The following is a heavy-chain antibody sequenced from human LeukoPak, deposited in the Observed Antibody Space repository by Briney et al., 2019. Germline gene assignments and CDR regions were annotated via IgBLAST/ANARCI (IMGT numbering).Heavy chain of an antibody. Sequence: GGSLRLSCAASGFTFSSYAMSWVRQAPGKGQEWVSAISGSGGSTYYADSVKGRFTISRDNSKNTLYLQMNSLRAEDTAVYYCAKTSDYDFWSGYELDGYFDYWGQGTLVTVSS. CDR3: AKTSDYDFWSGYELDGYFDY. J-gene: IGHJ4*02. CDR1: GFTFSSYA. D-gene: IGHD3-3*01. V-gene: IGHV3-23*01. CDR2: ISGSGGST.